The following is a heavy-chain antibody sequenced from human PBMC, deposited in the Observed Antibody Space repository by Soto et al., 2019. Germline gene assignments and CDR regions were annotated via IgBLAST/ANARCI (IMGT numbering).Heavy chain of an antibody. CDR2: IYHSGST. Sequence: QLQLQESGSGLVKPSQTLSLTCAVSGGSISSGCYSWSWIRQPPGKGLEWIGYIYHSGSTYYNPSFQSRVTRSVDRSKNQFSLKLSSVTAADTAVYYCARAGGLGAVAADYWGQGTLVTVSS. CDR3: ARAGGLGAVAADY. D-gene: IGHD6-19*01. J-gene: IGHJ4*02. CDR1: GGSISSGCYS. V-gene: IGHV4-30-2*01.